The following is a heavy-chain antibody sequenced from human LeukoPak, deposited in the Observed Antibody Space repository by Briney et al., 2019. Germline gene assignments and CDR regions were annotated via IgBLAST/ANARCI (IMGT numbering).Heavy chain of an antibody. V-gene: IGHV4-4*07. J-gene: IGHJ2*01. CDR1: GGSISSYY. Sequence: PSETLSLTCTVSGGSISSYYWSWIRQPAGKGLEWIGRIYTSGSTNYNPSLKSRVTMSVDTSKNQFSLKLSSVTAADTAVYYCARDQNDFWSGYTDWYFDLWGRGTLVTVSS. D-gene: IGHD3-3*01. CDR2: IYTSGST. CDR3: ARDQNDFWSGYTDWYFDL.